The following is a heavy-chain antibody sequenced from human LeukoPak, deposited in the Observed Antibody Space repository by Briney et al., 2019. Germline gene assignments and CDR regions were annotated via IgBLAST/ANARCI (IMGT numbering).Heavy chain of an antibody. V-gene: IGHV3-21*01. D-gene: IGHD5-18*01. CDR3: ARDRGYSYGYAID. J-gene: IGHJ4*02. CDR1: GFTFSSYS. Sequence: GGSLRLSCAASGFTFSSYSMNRVRQAPGKGLEWVSSISSSSSYIYYADSVKGRFTISRDNAKNSLYLQMNSLRAEDTAVYYCARDRGYSYGYAIDRGQGTLVTVSS. CDR2: ISSSSSYI.